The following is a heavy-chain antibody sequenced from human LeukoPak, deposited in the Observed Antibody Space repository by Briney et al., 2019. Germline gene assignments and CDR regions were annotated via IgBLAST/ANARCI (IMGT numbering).Heavy chain of an antibody. J-gene: IGHJ5*02. D-gene: IGHD3-3*01. Sequence: ASVKVSCKASGYTFTSYDINWVRQATGQGLEWMGWMNPNSGNTGYAQKLQGRVTMTTDTSTSTAYMELRSLRSDDTAVYYCARGGAYDFWSGHQDNWFDPWGQGTLVTVSS. CDR1: GYTFTSYD. V-gene: IGHV1-8*01. CDR2: MNPNSGNT. CDR3: ARGGAYDFWSGHQDNWFDP.